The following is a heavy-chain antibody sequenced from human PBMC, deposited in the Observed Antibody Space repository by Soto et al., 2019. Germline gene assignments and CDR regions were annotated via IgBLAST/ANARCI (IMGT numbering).Heavy chain of an antibody. Sequence: XVKVSCKASGYTFTGYYMHWVRHAPGQGLEWMGWINPNSGGTNYAQKFQGWVTMTRDTSISTAYMELSRLRSDDTAVYYCARGCSGGSCPRARDAFDIWGQGTMVTVSS. CDR2: INPNSGGT. CDR1: GYTFTGYY. V-gene: IGHV1-2*04. D-gene: IGHD2-15*01. J-gene: IGHJ3*02. CDR3: ARGCSGGSCPRARDAFDI.